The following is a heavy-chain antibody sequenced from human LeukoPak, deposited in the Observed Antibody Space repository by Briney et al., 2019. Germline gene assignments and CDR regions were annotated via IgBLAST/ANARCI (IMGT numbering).Heavy chain of an antibody. Sequence: PGGSLLLSCAASGFTFSSYSLNWVRQPPGKGREWVSSISSSSSYIYYAASVKGRFTISRDKAKNSLYLQMNSLRAEDTAVYYCARDSSSWYVECDYWGQGTLVTVSS. D-gene: IGHD6-13*01. J-gene: IGHJ4*02. CDR3: ARDSSSWYVECDY. V-gene: IGHV3-21*01. CDR2: ISSSSSYI. CDR1: GFTFSSYS.